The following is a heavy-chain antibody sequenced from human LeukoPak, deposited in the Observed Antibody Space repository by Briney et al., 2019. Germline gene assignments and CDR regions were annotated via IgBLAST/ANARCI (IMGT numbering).Heavy chain of an antibody. J-gene: IGHJ4*02. CDR2: ISGSGGST. Sequence: PGGSLRLSCAASGFTFSSYAMSWVRQAPGKGLEWVSTISGSGGSTYYADSVKGRFTISRDNSKNTLYLQMNSLRAEGTAVYYCAKALEPYYYGSGSYSFDYWGQGTLVTVSS. V-gene: IGHV3-23*01. CDR1: GFTFSSYA. D-gene: IGHD3-10*01. CDR3: AKALEPYYYGSGSYSFDY.